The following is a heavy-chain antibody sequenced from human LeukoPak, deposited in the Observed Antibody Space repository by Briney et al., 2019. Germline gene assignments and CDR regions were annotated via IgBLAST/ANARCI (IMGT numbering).Heavy chain of an antibody. J-gene: IGHJ4*02. CDR3: AREFSSTICYAN. Sequence: ASVKVSCKASGYTFTGYYIHWVRQAPGQRLEWMGWIHPNSVCKKYTQKFQGRVTMTRDTSISTAYMELSRLRSDDTAVYYCAREFSSTICYANWGQGTLVTVYS. V-gene: IGHV1-2*02. CDR1: GYTFTGYY. CDR2: IHPNSVCK. D-gene: IGHD2-2*01.